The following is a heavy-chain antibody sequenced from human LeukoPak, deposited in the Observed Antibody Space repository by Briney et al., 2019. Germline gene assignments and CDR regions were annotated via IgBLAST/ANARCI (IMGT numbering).Heavy chain of an antibody. CDR2: IIPIYGTP. CDR3: ARGKLGYYYYHMDA. J-gene: IGHJ6*03. D-gene: IGHD3-3*02. V-gene: IGHV1-69*05. Sequence: ASVKVSCKASGGTLSGYAISWVRQAPGQGLEWMGGIIPIYGTPHSAQKFQGRVTITTDESTSTAFMDLSSLRSEDTAAYYCARGKLGYYYYHMDAWGKGTTVTVSS. CDR1: GGTLSGYA.